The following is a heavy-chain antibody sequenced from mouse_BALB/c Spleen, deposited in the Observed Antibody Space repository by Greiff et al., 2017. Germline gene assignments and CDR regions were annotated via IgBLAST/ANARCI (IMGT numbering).Heavy chain of an antibody. CDR3: ARGVYYYGSSSHWYFDV. D-gene: IGHD1-1*01. J-gene: IGHJ1*01. CDR2: IYPGDGDT. Sequence: QVQLKESAAELARPGASVKLSCKASGYTFTSYWMQWVKQRPGQGLEWIGAIYPGDGDTRYTQKFKGKATLTADKSSSTAYMQLSSLASEDSAVYYCARGVYYYGSSSHWYFDVWGAGTTVTVSS. CDR1: GYTFTSYW. V-gene: IGHV1-87*01.